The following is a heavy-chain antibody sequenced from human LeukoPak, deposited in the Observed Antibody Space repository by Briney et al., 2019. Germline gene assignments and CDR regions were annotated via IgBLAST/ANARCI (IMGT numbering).Heavy chain of an antibody. CDR2: ISGSGGST. D-gene: IGHD5-12*01. CDR3: AKGSGYDSGYYGMDV. Sequence: GESLRLSCAASGFTFSSYAMSWVRQAPGKGLEWVSAISGSGGSTYYADSVKGRFTISRDNSKNTLYLQMNSLRAEDTAVYYCAKGSGYDSGYYGMDVWGQGTTVTVSS. J-gene: IGHJ6*02. V-gene: IGHV3-23*01. CDR1: GFTFSSYA.